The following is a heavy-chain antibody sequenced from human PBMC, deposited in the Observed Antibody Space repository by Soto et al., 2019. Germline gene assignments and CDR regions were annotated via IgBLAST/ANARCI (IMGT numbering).Heavy chain of an antibody. J-gene: IGHJ3*02. D-gene: IGHD3-22*01. V-gene: IGHV3-30*18. Sequence: GGSLRLSCAASGFTFSSYGMHWVRQAPGKGLEWVAVISYDGSNKYYADSVKGRFTISRDNSKNTLYLQMNSLRAEDTAVYYCAKDGAEMGGGYSDAFDIWGQGTMVTVSS. CDR1: GFTFSSYG. CDR2: ISYDGSNK. CDR3: AKDGAEMGGGYSDAFDI.